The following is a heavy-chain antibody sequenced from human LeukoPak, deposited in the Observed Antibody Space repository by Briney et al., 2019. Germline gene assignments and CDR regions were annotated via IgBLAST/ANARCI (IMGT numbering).Heavy chain of an antibody. J-gene: IGHJ4*02. D-gene: IGHD4-11*01. CDR3: AALQPLTTVTWYYFDY. Sequence: SVKVSCKASGFTFTSSAMQWVRQARGQRLEWIGWIVIGSGNTNYAQKFQERVTITRDMSTSTAYMELSSLRSEDTAVYYCAALQPLTTVTWYYFDYWGQGTLVTVSS. V-gene: IGHV1-58*02. CDR2: IVIGSGNT. CDR1: GFTFTSSA.